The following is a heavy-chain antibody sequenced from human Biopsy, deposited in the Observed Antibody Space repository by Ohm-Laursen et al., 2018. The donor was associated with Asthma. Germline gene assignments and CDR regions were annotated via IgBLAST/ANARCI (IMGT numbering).Heavy chain of an antibody. CDR3: VHTLVGLKAFDF. D-gene: IGHD1-26*01. CDR2: IYWDDDK. Sequence: TQTLTLTCTFSGFSLSTSGGGVGWIRQPPGKALEWLGNIYWDDDKRYSPSLQSRLTITRDTPKDQVVLTMTNMGPVDTGTYYCVHTLVGLKAFDFWGQGTPVTVSP. CDR1: GFSLSTSGGG. J-gene: IGHJ4*02. V-gene: IGHV2-5*02.